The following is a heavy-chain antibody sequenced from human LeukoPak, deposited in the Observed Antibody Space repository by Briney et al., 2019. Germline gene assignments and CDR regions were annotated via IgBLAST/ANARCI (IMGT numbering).Heavy chain of an antibody. CDR2: IYYSGST. CDR1: GGSISSSSYY. V-gene: IGHV4-39*07. J-gene: IGHJ4*02. Sequence: SETLSRTCTVSGGSISSSSYYWGWIRQPPGKGLEWIGSIYYSGSTYYNPSLKSRVTISVDTSKNQFSLKLSSVTAADTAVYYCAREGDDILTGYPRFDYWGQGTLVTVSS. CDR3: AREGDDILTGYPRFDY. D-gene: IGHD3-9*01.